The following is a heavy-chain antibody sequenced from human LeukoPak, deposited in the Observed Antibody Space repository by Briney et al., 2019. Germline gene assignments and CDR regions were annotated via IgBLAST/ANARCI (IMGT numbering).Heavy chain of an antibody. D-gene: IGHD2-2*01. Sequence: GGSLRLSCAASGFTFEDHVMHWVRQAPGKGLEWVSSISWSGDRMGYADAVKGRFTIFRDNAKNSLFLQMNSLRVEDTALYYCAKDLGGSATTVWGQGTLVTVSS. J-gene: IGHJ4*02. CDR3: AKDLGGSATTV. CDR1: GFTFEDHV. V-gene: IGHV3-9*01. CDR2: ISWSGDRM.